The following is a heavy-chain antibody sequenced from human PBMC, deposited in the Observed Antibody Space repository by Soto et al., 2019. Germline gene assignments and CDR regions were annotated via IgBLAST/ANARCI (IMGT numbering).Heavy chain of an antibody. Sequence: QVQLQESGPGLVKPSGTLSLTCAVSGGSISNSNWWSWVRQPPGKGLEWIGEIYQSGSTSYNLSLKSRVTISVDKSKNQFSLKLSSVTAPDTAVYCCATARRYCSGGSCYGWFDPWGQGTLVTVSS. CDR1: GGSISNSNW. D-gene: IGHD2-15*01. J-gene: IGHJ5*02. V-gene: IGHV4-4*01. CDR2: IYQSGST. CDR3: ATARRYCSGGSCYGWFDP.